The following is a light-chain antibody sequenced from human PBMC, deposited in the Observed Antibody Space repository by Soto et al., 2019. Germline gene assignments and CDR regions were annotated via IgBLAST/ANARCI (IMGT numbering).Light chain of an antibody. CDR2: GAS. J-gene: IGKJ1*01. V-gene: IGKV3-20*01. CDR1: QSVDSTF. CDR3: QQYMSSVT. Sequence: EIVLTQSPGSLSLSPGQRATLSCRASQSVDSTFFAWYQKKPGQAPRLLIYGASKRDTGVPDRFSGSGSGTVFTLTSSRLAHEDLAVYCCQQYMSSVTFGQGTKVEI.